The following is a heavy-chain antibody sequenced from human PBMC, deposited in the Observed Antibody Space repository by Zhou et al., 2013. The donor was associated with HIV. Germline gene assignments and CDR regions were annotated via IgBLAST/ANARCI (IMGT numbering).Heavy chain of an antibody. J-gene: IGHJ4*02. V-gene: IGHV1-2*02. D-gene: IGHD5-12*01. CDR1: GYSLSPYY. CDR2: IHPTSGDT. CDR3: AGYASGYNWLRY. Sequence: QVQLVQSGAEMKKPGASVKVSCKASGYSLSPYYMHWVRQAPGQGLEWMGWIHPTSGDTKYAQSFQGRVTMTLDTSINTAYMELNRLRSDDTAVYYCAGYASGYNWLRYWGQGTLVTVSS.